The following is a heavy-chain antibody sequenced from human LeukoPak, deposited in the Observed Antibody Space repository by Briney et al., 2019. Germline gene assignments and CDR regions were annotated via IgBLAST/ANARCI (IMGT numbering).Heavy chain of an antibody. CDR3: ARDQRIGGYSYGLTGNFDY. Sequence: QPGGSLRLSCAASGFTFSSYAMSWVRQAPGKGLEWVAVISDDGSNKYYADSVKGRFTISRDNSKNTLYLQMNSLRTEDTAVYYCARDQRIGGYSYGLTGNFDYWGQGTLVTVSS. D-gene: IGHD5-18*01. J-gene: IGHJ4*02. CDR1: GFTFSSYA. V-gene: IGHV3-30-3*01. CDR2: ISDDGSNK.